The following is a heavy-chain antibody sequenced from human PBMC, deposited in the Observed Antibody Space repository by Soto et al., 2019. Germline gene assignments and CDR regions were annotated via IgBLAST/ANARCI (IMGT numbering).Heavy chain of an antibody. D-gene: IGHD6-6*01. CDR3: ANDEYSSSRGHYYYGMDV. CDR2: ISYDGSNK. V-gene: IGHV3-30*18. J-gene: IGHJ6*02. CDR1: GFTFSSYG. Sequence: GGSLRLSCAASGFTFSSYGMHWVRQAPGKGLEWVAVISYDGSNKYYADSVKGRFTISRDNSKNTLYLQINSLRAEDTAVYYCANDEYSSSRGHYYYGMDVWGQGTTVTVPS.